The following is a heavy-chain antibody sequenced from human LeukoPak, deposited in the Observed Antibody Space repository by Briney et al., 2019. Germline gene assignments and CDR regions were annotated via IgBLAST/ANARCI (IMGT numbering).Heavy chain of an antibody. J-gene: IGHJ4*02. D-gene: IGHD3-3*01. CDR3: ARDRAWNYFDY. Sequence: GESLRLSCAPSGFTLSRHGMHWVRQAPGKGLEWVAIISNDGSRKYYAHSVEGRFTISRDNSKNTLYLQMDSLRAEDTAVYYCARDRAWNYFDYWGQGTLVTVSS. V-gene: IGHV3-30*03. CDR1: GFTLSRHG. CDR2: ISNDGSRK.